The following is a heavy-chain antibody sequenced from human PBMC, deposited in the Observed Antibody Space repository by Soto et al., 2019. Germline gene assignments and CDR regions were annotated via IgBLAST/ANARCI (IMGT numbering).Heavy chain of an antibody. CDR2: IIPIFGTA. CDR3: ARDPNYYDSSGYYYWFDP. Sequence: GASVKVSCKASGGTFSSYSISWGRQAPGQGLEWMGGIIPIFGTANYAQKFQGRVTITADESTSTAYMELSSLRSEDTAVYYCARDPNYYDSSGYYYWFDPWGQGTLVTAPQ. D-gene: IGHD3-22*01. J-gene: IGHJ5*02. CDR1: GGTFSSYS. V-gene: IGHV1-69*13.